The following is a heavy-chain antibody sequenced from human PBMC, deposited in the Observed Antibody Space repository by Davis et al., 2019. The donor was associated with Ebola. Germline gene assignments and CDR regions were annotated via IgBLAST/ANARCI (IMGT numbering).Heavy chain of an antibody. J-gene: IGHJ4*02. D-gene: IGHD6-19*01. Sequence: GASLKISCAASGFTFSGSAMHWVRQASGKGLEWVGRIRSKANSYATAYAASVKGRFTISRDDSTNTAYLQMNSLKTEDTAVYYCTRPGYSSGRDYWGQGTLVTVSS. CDR1: GFTFSGSA. V-gene: IGHV3-73*01. CDR3: TRPGYSSGRDY. CDR2: IRSKANSYAT.